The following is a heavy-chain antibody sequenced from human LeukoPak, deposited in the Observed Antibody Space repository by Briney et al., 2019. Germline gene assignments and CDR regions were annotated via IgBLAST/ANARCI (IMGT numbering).Heavy chain of an antibody. CDR2: MYYSGST. CDR1: GGSISSSSYY. CDR3: ARAARDGGYYWLDY. D-gene: IGHD1-26*01. J-gene: IGHJ4*02. Sequence: SETLSLTCTVSGGSISSSSYYWGWIRQPPGTGLEWIGAMYYSGSTYYNPSLKSRVTLSVDTSKNQFSLKLSSVTAADTAVYYCARAARDGGYYWLDYWGQGTLVTVSS. V-gene: IGHV4-39*07.